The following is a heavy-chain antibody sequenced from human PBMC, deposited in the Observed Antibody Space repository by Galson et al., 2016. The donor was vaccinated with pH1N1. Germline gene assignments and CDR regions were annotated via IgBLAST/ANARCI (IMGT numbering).Heavy chain of an antibody. CDR1: GYTFTDYY. V-gene: IGHV1-2*02. CDR2: INPNSDVT. Sequence: SVKVSCKASGYTFTDYYIHWVRQAPGKGLEWMGWINPNSDVTKYAQKFQDRVTMTRDTSINTAYMWLSGLTSDDTAVYYCARDSKGGIPFHYWGQGTLVTLSS. CDR3: ARDSKGGIPFHY. D-gene: IGHD1-26*01. J-gene: IGHJ4*02.